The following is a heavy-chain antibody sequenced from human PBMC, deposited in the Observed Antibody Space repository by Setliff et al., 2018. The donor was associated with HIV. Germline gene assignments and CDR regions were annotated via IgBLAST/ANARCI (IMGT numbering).Heavy chain of an antibody. D-gene: IGHD2-2*01. CDR2: IWADEITK. V-gene: IGHV3-33*08. CDR3: ASHFGYCSSTSCEGY. CDR1: RTTFSGYG. J-gene: IGHJ4*02. Sequence: PGGSLRLSCRGFRTTFSGYGLNWVRQAPGMGLEWVAMIWADEITKFYADSVKGRFTISRDNSKNTMYLQMNTLRAEDTAVYYCASHFGYCSSTSCEGYWGQGALVTVSS.